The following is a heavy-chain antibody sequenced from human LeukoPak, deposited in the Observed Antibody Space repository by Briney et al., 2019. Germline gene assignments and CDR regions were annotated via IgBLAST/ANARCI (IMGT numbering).Heavy chain of an antibody. CDR2: INEDGSEK. Sequence: GGSLRLSCAGSGFSFSETWMSWVRQAPGKGPEWVANINEDGSEKNYVDSVRGRFTISRDNAKNSLYLQMNSLRAEDTAVYYCAREPGYSSGLWGQGTLVTVSS. D-gene: IGHD5-12*01. CDR3: AREPGYSSGL. CDR1: GFSFSETW. V-gene: IGHV3-7*01. J-gene: IGHJ4*02.